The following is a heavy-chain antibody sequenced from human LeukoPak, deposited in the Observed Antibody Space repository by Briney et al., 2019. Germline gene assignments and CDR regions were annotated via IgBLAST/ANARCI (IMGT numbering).Heavy chain of an antibody. CDR2: ISGSGGST. Sequence: GGSLRLSXAASGFTFGSYAMSWVRQAPGKGLEWLSAISGSGGSTYYADSVKGRFTISRDNSKNTLYLQMNSLRAEDTAVYYCARAGQYYFDYWGQGTLVTVSS. D-gene: IGHD4-11*01. V-gene: IGHV3-23*01. CDR1: GFTFGSYA. J-gene: IGHJ4*02. CDR3: ARAGQYYFDY.